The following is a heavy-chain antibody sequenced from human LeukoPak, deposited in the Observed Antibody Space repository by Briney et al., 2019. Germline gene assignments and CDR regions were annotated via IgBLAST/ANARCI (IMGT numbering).Heavy chain of an antibody. J-gene: IGHJ4*02. Sequence: SGGSTSYAQKFQGRVTMTRDTSTSTVYMELSSLRSEDTAVYYCATYRRYSSSSLSYFDYWGQGTLVTVSS. V-gene: IGHV1-46*01. D-gene: IGHD6-6*01. CDR3: ATYRRYSSSSLSYFDY. CDR2: SGGST.